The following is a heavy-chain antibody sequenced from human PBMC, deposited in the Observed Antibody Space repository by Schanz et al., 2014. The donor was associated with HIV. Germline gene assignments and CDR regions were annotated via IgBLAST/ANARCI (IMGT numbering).Heavy chain of an antibody. Sequence: QGQLVQSGAEVKKPGASVKVSCKASGYTFTSYDINWVRQASGQGPEWMGWMNPHSGNSGYSQKFQGRVTMTRNTPTSTAYMTLNSLTSEDTAVYFCARGPDYSRTSYNFDYWGQGTLVAVSS. CDR2: MNPHSGNS. CDR1: GYTFTSYD. CDR3: ARGPDYSRTSYNFDY. J-gene: IGHJ4*02. V-gene: IGHV1-8*01. D-gene: IGHD6-13*01.